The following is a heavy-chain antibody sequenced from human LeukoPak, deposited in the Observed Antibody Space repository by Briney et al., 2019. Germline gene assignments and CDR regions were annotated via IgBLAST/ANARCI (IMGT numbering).Heavy chain of an antibody. CDR1: GFTFSSYA. D-gene: IGHD1-26*01. CDR2: ISGSGGST. J-gene: IGHJ4*02. V-gene: IGHV3-23*01. Sequence: GGSLRLSCAASGFTFSSYAMSWVRQAPGKGLEWVSAISGSGGSTYYADSVKGRFTISRDNSKNTPYLQMNSLRAEDTAVYYCAGDGAGGSYDYWGQGTLVTVSS. CDR3: AGDGAGGSYDY.